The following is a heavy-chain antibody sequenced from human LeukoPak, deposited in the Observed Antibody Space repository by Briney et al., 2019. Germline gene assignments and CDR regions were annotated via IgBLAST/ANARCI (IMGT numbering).Heavy chain of an antibody. J-gene: IGHJ3*02. CDR3: ARDWGGDAFDI. CDR1: GFTFSSYW. CDR2: IKQDGSEK. V-gene: IGHV3-7*03. D-gene: IGHD3-16*01. Sequence: GGSLRLSCAASGFTFSSYWMTWVRQAPGKGLEWVANIKQDGSEKYYVDSAKGRFTISRDNAKNSLYLQMNSLRAEGTAVYYCARDWGGDAFDIWGQGTMVTVSS.